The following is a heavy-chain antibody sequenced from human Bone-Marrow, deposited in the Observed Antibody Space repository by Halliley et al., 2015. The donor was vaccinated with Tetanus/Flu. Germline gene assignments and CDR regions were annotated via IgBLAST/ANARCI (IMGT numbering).Heavy chain of an antibody. V-gene: IGHV3-23*01. J-gene: IGHJ4*02. D-gene: IGHD5-12*01. CDR2: IGGNGGNR. Sequence: SLRLSCAASGFTFSTYAMSWVRQAPGKGLEWVSNIGGNGGNRVYADSVKGRFTVSRDNSKKTLYLQMDNLRGEDTAIYYCAKGHDYGDNAFAYWGQGTLVTVSS. CDR3: AKGHDYGDNAFAY. CDR1: GFTFSTYA.